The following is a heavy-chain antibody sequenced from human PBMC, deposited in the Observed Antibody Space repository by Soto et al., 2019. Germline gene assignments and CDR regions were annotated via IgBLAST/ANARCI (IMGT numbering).Heavy chain of an antibody. CDR3: ARGKDYYYMDV. V-gene: IGHV3-48*01. J-gene: IGHJ6*03. CDR2: ISSSSSTI. Sequence: GGSLRLSCAASGFTFSSYSMNWVRQAPGKGLEWVSYISSSSSTIYYADSVKGRFTISRDNAKNSLYLQMNSLRAEDTAVYYCARGKDYYYMDVWGKGTTVTVSS. CDR1: GFTFSSYS.